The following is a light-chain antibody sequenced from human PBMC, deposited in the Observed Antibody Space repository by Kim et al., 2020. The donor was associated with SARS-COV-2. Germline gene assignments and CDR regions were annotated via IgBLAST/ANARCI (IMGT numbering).Light chain of an antibody. Sequence: LSPGERATLSCRASQSVRKYLGWYLQKPGQAPRLLIYDVSNRATGIPVRFSGSGSETDFTLTISSLEPEDFAIYYCEQRSNWPLTFGGGTKVDIK. J-gene: IGKJ4*01. CDR3: EQRSNWPLT. V-gene: IGKV3-11*01. CDR1: QSVRKY. CDR2: DVS.